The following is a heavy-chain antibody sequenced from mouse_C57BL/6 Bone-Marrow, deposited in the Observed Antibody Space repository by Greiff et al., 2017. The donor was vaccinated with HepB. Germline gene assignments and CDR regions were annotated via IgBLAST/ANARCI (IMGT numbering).Heavy chain of an antibody. V-gene: IGHV7-3*01. CDR2: IRNKANGYTT. CDR3: ARSAGIFDY. Sequence: EVKLMESGGGLVQPGGSLSLSCAASGFTFTDYYMSWVRQPPGKALEWLGFIRNKANGYTTEYSASVKGRFTISRDNSQSILYLQMNALRAEDSATYYCARSAGIFDYWGQGTTLTVSS. J-gene: IGHJ2*01. CDR1: GFTFTDYY. D-gene: IGHD4-1*01.